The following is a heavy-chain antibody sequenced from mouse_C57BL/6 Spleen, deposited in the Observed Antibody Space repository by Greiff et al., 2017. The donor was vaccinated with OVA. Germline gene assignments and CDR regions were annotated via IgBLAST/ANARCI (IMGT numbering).Heavy chain of an antibody. J-gene: IGHJ4*01. CDR3: AREGIYDYDGRRRSYAMDY. CDR2: IYPGSGST. Sequence: QVQLQQPGAELVKPGASVKMSCKASGYTFTSYWITWVKQRPGQGLEWIGDIYPGSGSTNYNEKFKSKATLTVDTSSSTAYMQLSSLTSEDSAVYYCAREGIYDYDGRRRSYAMDYWGQGTSVTVSS. CDR1: GYTFTSYW. D-gene: IGHD2-4*01. V-gene: IGHV1-55*01.